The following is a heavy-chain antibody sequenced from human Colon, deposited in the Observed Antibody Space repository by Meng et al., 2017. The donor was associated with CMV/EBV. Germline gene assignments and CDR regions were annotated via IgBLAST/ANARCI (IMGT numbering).Heavy chain of an antibody. V-gene: IGHV3-15*01. Sequence: EVHLVESGGGMIKPGGSLRLSCGVSGLTFTGAWMTWVRQAPGKGLEWVGRIKSKGGGETTDYSAPVKGRFIISRDDSKNMVYLQMNGLKVEDTAVYFCTHCQDFYETVGRWGQGTLVTVSS. CDR2: IKSKGGGETT. CDR3: THCQDFYETVGR. CDR1: GLTFTGAW. D-gene: IGHD2/OR15-2a*01. J-gene: IGHJ4*02.